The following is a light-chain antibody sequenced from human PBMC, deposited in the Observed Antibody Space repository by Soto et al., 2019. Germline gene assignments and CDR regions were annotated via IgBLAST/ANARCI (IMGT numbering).Light chain of an antibody. CDR1: QSISAW. Sequence: DIQMTQSPSTLSASVGDRVTITCRASQSISAWLAWYQQKPGKAPKLLIYDASTLESGVPSRFSDSGSGTEFTLTINSLQPDDFATYYCQQYNSYSWTFGQGTKVEIK. CDR2: DAS. CDR3: QQYNSYSWT. V-gene: IGKV1-5*01. J-gene: IGKJ1*01.